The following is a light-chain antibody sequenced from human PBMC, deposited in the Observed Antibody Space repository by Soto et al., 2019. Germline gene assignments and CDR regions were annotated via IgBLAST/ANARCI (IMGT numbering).Light chain of an antibody. J-gene: IGKJ5*01. CDR1: ESISSH. CDR3: QLDHYLPMT. CDR2: DSS. V-gene: IGKV3-15*01. Sequence: IVMTQSPATLSVSPGERATLSCMASESISSHLAWYQQKPGQAPRLLIYDSSTRATGIPAGFSGSGSGTEFTLTISSLQSEDFAVYYCQLDHYLPMTFGQGRLLENK.